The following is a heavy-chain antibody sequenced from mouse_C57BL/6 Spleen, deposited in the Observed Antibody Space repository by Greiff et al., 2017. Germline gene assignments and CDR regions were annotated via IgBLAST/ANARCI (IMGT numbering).Heavy chain of an antibody. Sequence: EVQLQQSGPELVKPGASVKISCKASGYSFTGYYMHWVKHSSEKSLEWIGEINPSTGGTSSNQKFKGKATVTVDKSSSTAYMQLTSLTSEDSAVYYCARYDGSSYVYFDYWGQGTTLTVSS. V-gene: IGHV1-43*01. CDR2: INPSTGGT. CDR1: GYSFTGYY. D-gene: IGHD1-1*01. J-gene: IGHJ2*01. CDR3: ARYDGSSYVYFDY.